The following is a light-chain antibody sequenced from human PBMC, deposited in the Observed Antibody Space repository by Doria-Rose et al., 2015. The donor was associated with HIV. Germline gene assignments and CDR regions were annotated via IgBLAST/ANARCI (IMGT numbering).Light chain of an antibody. CDR3: HQYGTSWT. Sequence: TQSPGTLSLSPGERANLSCRASQRFSSTYSAWYQQKPGQAPSLLIYDGSTRATGIPDRFSASGSGTDFTLTINRLEPEDFALYYCHQYGTSWTFGQGTKVEI. V-gene: IGKV3-20*01. CDR2: DGS. CDR1: QRFSSTY. J-gene: IGKJ1*01.